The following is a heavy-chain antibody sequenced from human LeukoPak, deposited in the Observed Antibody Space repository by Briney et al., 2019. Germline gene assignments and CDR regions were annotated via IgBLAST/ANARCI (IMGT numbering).Heavy chain of an antibody. V-gene: IGHV3-23*01. D-gene: IGHD7-27*01. J-gene: IGHJ2*01. Sequence: GGSLRLSCAASGFTFSSHGMDWVRQAPGMGLEWVSGVSPSGDITYYADSVKGRFAISRDNSRNTVYFQLNSLRADDTAVYYCAKDIDWGRFDVWGRGTLVTVSS. CDR3: AKDIDWGRFDV. CDR1: GFTFSSHG. CDR2: VSPSGDIT.